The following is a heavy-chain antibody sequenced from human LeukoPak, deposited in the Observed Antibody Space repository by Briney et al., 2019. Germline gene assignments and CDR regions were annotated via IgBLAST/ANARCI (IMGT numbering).Heavy chain of an antibody. Sequence: GGSLRLSCAASGFTFSRYSMNWVRQAPGKGLEWISYISSSSSSVFYADSVKGRFTISRDNAKNSLYMQVNSLRAEDTAVYYCARAPNYCSSTSCSLNYWGQGTLVTVSS. J-gene: IGHJ4*02. CDR1: GFTFSRYS. CDR3: ARAPNYCSSTSCSLNY. CDR2: ISSSSSSV. V-gene: IGHV3-48*01. D-gene: IGHD2-2*01.